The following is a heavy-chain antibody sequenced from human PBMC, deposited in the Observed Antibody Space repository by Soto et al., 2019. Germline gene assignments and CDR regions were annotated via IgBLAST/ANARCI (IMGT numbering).Heavy chain of an antibody. V-gene: IGHV3-7*01. CDR2: IKPDGSER. Sequence: EVQLVESGGGFVQPGGSLRLSCAASGFIFSNDWMTWVRQAPGKGLEWVANIKPDGSERYYVDSVKGRFTISRDDAKNSLYLQMNSLRAEDTALYYCARSNAIAMWGQGTRVTVPS. D-gene: IGHD2-2*01. CDR1: GFIFSNDW. J-gene: IGHJ3*02. CDR3: ARSNAIAM.